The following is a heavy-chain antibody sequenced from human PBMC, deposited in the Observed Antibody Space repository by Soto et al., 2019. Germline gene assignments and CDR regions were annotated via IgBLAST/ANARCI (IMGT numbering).Heavy chain of an antibody. V-gene: IGHV4-31*03. CDR3: ASSDFDFWSGYTGGAFDI. J-gene: IGHJ3*02. Sequence: QVQLQESGPGLVKPSQTLSLTCTVSGGSISSGGYYWSWIRQHPGKGLEWIGYIYYSGSTYYNPSLKSRVTISVDTSKNQFALNLSSVTAADMAVYYCASSDFDFWSGYTGGAFDIWGQGTMVTVSS. CDR1: GGSISSGGYY. CDR2: IYYSGST. D-gene: IGHD3-3*01.